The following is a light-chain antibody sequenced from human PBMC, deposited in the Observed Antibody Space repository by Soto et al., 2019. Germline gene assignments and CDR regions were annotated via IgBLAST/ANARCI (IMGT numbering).Light chain of an antibody. Sequence: QSALTQPASVSGSPGQSISIPCTGTSSDIGAFNFVSWYQQHPGKAPKVLIYGVTNRPSGVDYRFSGSKSVNTASLIISGLRPEDEADYYFSSFTSASTRIFGTGTKLTVL. J-gene: IGLJ1*01. V-gene: IGLV2-14*03. CDR2: GVT. CDR3: SSFTSASTRI. CDR1: SSDIGAFNF.